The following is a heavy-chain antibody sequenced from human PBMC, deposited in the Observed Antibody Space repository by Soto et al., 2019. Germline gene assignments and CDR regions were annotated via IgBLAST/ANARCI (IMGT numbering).Heavy chain of an antibody. V-gene: IGHV3-74*01. D-gene: IGHD6-13*01. CDR2: INSDGSST. CDR3: ARIPGVAAVRNYYYYYGMDV. J-gene: IGHJ6*02. CDR1: GFTFSSYW. Sequence: GGSLRLSCAASGFTFSSYWMHWVRQAPGKGLVWVSRINSDGSSTSYADSVKGRFTISRDNAKNTLYLQMNSLRAEDTAVYYCARIPGVAAVRNYYYYYGMDVWGQGTTVTVSS.